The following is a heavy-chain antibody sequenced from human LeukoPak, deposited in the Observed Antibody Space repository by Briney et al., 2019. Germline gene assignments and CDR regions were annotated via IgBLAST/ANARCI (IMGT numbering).Heavy chain of an antibody. D-gene: IGHD3-10*01. CDR1: GFTFSSYE. CDR3: ARGGDYYGSGSQFDY. CDR2: ISSSGSTI. Sequence: GGSLRLSCAASGFTFSSYEMNWVRQAPGKGLEWVSYISSSGSTIYYADSVKGRFTISRDNAKNSLYLQMNSLRAVDTAVYYCARGGDYYGSGSQFDYWGQGTLVTVSS. V-gene: IGHV3-48*03. J-gene: IGHJ4*02.